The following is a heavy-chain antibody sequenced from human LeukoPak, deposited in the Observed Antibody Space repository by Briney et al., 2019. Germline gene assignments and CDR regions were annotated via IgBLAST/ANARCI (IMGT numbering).Heavy chain of an antibody. J-gene: IGHJ4*02. CDR2: ISGSGGST. D-gene: IGHD3-16*01. CDR3: AKQVMTDWGYRHYFDY. CDR1: GFTFSSYG. Sequence: PGGSLRLSCAASGFTFSSYGMSWVRQAPGKGLEWVSAISGSGGSTYYADSVKGRFTISRDNSKNTLHLQMKSLRAEDRAVYYCAKQVMTDWGYRHYFDYWGQGTLVTVSS. V-gene: IGHV3-23*01.